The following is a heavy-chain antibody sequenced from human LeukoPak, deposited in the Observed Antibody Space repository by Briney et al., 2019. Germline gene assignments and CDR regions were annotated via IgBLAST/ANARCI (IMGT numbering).Heavy chain of an antibody. V-gene: IGHV4-39*01. CDR3: ARYDSALYGEIDY. J-gene: IGHJ4*02. CDR1: GGSISSSSYY. CDR2: IFYTGNT. Sequence: SETLSLTCTVSGGSISSSSYYWGWIRQPPGKGLEWIGTIFYTGNTYYNPSLKSRFTISVDTSKNQFSLKLHSVTAADTAVYYCARYDSALYGEIDYWGQGILVTVSS. D-gene: IGHD3-10*01.